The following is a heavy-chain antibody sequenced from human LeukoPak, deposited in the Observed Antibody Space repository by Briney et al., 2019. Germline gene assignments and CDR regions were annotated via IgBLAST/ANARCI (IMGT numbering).Heavy chain of an antibody. Sequence: PSETLSLTCTVSGDSMSSYYWSWIRQPPGKGLEWIGYIYHSGTTNYNPSLKSRVTISVDKSKKQFSLKLKSVTAADTAVYYCARAPGVGGGPVAGTNWFDPWGQGTLVTVSS. J-gene: IGHJ5*02. V-gene: IGHV4-59*01. CDR1: GDSMSSYY. CDR3: ARAPGVGGGPVAGTNWFDP. CDR2: IYHSGTT. D-gene: IGHD6-19*01.